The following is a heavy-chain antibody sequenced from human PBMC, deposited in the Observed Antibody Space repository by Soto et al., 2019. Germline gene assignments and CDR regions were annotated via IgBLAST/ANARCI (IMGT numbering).Heavy chain of an antibody. D-gene: IGHD6-13*01. CDR2: IRSKANSYAT. CDR1: GFTFSGSA. Sequence: SLRLSCAASGFTFSGSAMHWVRQASGRGLEWVGRIRSKANSYATAYAASVKGRFTISRDDSKNTAYLQMNSLKTEDTAVYYCTRPHSSSWYFGRGMDVWGQGTTVTVSS. CDR3: TRPHSSSWYFGRGMDV. V-gene: IGHV3-73*01. J-gene: IGHJ6*02.